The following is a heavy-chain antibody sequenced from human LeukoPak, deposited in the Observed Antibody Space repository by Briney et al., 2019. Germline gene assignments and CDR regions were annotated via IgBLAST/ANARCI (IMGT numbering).Heavy chain of an antibody. D-gene: IGHD3-3*01. CDR1: GFSFSSSP. CDR2: IARSGGGT. J-gene: IGHJ4*02. Sequence: GGSLRLSCAASGFSFSSSPMSWVRQAPGKGLDWVSGIARSGGGTYYADSVKGRFTISRDNSKSTLYLQMNNLRAEDTAVYYCAKRNGGHYTDYWGQGTLVTVSS. V-gene: IGHV3-23*01. CDR3: AKRNGGHYTDY.